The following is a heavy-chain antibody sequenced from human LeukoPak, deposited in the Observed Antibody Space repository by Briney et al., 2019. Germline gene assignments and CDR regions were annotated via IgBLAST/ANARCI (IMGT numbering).Heavy chain of an antibody. CDR3: ARGYRSSSWQGLITTLGY. CDR2: INHRGST. Sequence: PSETLSLTCTVSGGSISSSSYYWGWIRQPPGKGLEWIGEINHRGSTNYNPSLKSRVTISVDTSKNQFSLRLSSVTAADTAVYYCARGYRSSSWQGLITTLGYWGQGTLVTVSS. D-gene: IGHD3-22*01. J-gene: IGHJ4*02. CDR1: GGSISSSSYY. V-gene: IGHV4-39*07.